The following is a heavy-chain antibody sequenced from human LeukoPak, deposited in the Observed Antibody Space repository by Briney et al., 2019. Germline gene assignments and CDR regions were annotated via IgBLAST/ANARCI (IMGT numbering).Heavy chain of an antibody. CDR3: ARDWWLGSPSLQGYFYGLDV. V-gene: IGHV4-59*01. Sequence: PSETLSLTCSVSGSSFSGFYWTWIRQAPGKGLEWIGNIYNSESIEYNPSLKSRATISLDTSKNQFSLRLSSVTAADTAVYYCARDWWLGSPSLQGYFYGLDVWGHGTTVIVSS. D-gene: IGHD2-2*01. CDR2: IYNSESI. CDR1: GSSFSGFY. J-gene: IGHJ6*02.